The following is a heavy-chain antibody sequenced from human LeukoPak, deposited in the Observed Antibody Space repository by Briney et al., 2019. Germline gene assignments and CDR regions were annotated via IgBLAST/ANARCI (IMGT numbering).Heavy chain of an antibody. D-gene: IGHD6-19*01. CDR1: GGSINSGDYY. CDR2: IYYSGST. J-gene: IGHJ4*02. V-gene: IGHV4-39*07. CDR3: ARSMSSVAVAPVHFDY. Sequence: PSETLSLTCTVSGGSINSGDYYWVWIRQPPGKGLEWIGSIYYSGSTNYNPSLQSRATISVDTSKNQFSLKLSSVTAADTAVYYCARSMSSVAVAPVHFDYWGQGTLVTVSS.